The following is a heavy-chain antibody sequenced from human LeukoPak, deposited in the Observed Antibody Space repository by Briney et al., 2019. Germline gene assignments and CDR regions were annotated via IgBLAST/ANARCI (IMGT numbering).Heavy chain of an antibody. CDR2: LYPGDSDT. D-gene: IGHD3-10*01. CDR1: GYSFTSYW. CDR3: ARPVNYGSGSYYFGY. J-gene: IGHJ4*02. V-gene: IGHV5-51*01. Sequence: GESLEISCKGSGYSFTSYWIGWVRQMPGKGLEWMGILYPGDSDTRYSLSFQGQVTISADKSISTAYLQWSSLKASDTAMYYCARPVNYGSGSYYFGYWGQGTLVTVSS.